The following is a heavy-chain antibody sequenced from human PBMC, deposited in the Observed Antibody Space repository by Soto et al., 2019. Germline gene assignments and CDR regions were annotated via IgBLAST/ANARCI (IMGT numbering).Heavy chain of an antibody. CDR1: GGTFRRYS. Sequence: VKTSCKASGGTFRRYSISWVRQAPGQGLEWMGGIIPIFGTANYAQKFQGRVTITADESTSTAYMELSSLRSEDTAVYYCARGTAYCSSTSCYTHYYYYGMDVWGQGTTVTVSS. J-gene: IGHJ6*02. V-gene: IGHV1-69*13. D-gene: IGHD2-2*02. CDR3: ARGTAYCSSTSCYTHYYYYGMDV. CDR2: IIPIFGTA.